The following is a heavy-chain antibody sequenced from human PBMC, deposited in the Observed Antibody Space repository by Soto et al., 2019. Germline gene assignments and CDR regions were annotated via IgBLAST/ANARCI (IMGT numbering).Heavy chain of an antibody. CDR1: GYTFTSHG. D-gene: IGHD3-10*01. Sequence: QVQLVQSGAEVKKPGASVTVSCTASGYTFTSHGISWVRQAPGNGLEWMGWISTHNGNTNYAQKLHGRVTMNTDTSTATAYMALRSRRSDDTDVYYCERDAGVTIYTRDAFDMWGQGTVVTVSS. CDR2: ISTHNGNT. J-gene: IGHJ3*02. V-gene: IGHV1-18*01. CDR3: ERDAGVTIYTRDAFDM.